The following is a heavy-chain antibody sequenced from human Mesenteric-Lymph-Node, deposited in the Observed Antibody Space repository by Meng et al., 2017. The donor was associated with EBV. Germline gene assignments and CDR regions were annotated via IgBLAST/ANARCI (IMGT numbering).Heavy chain of an antibody. CDR1: GDSVSNTNVA. J-gene: IGHJ4*02. Sequence: QVQLQQSGPGLVKPSQTLSLTCAISGDSVSNTNVAWNWIRQSPSRGLEWLGRTYYRSKWYNEYAQSVKGRITINPDTSKSEFSLQLNSVTPDDTAVYYCSRESWRAFDYWGQGTLVTSPQ. CDR3: SRESWRAFDY. CDR2: TYYRSKWYN. V-gene: IGHV6-1*01.